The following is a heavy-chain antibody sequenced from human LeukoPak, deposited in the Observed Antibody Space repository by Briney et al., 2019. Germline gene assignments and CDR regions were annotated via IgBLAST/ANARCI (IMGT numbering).Heavy chain of an antibody. CDR1: GGSISSGDYY. V-gene: IGHV4-30-4*01. CDR2: IYYSGST. D-gene: IGHD3-16*02. CDR3: ARVPTYYDYVWGSYRSGYFDY. Sequence: SQTLSLTCTVSGGSISSGDYYWSWIRQPPGKGLECIGYIYYSGSTNYNPSLKSRVTISVGTSKNQFSLKLSSVTAADTAVYYCARVPTYYDYVWGSYRSGYFDYWGQGTLVTVSS. J-gene: IGHJ4*02.